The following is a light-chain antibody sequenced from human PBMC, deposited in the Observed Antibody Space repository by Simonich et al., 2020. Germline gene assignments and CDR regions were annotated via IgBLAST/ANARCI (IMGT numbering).Light chain of an antibody. CDR1: QSVLYSSNNKNY. J-gene: IGKJ2*01. V-gene: IGKV4-1*01. CDR2: WAS. Sequence: DIVMTQSPDSLAVSLGERATINCKSSQSVLYSSNNKNYLIWYQPKPGQPPKLLLYWASTRESGVPDRFSGSGSGTDFTLTISSLQAEDVAVYYCQQYYSTPYTFGQGTKLEIK. CDR3: QQYYSTPYT.